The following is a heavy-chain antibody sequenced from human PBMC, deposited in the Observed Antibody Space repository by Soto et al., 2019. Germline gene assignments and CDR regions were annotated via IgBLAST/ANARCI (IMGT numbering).Heavy chain of an antibody. Sequence: SQTLSLTCAVYGGSFSGYYWSWIRQPPGKGLEWIGEINQSGSTNYNPSLKSRVTISVDTSKNQFSKKLSSVTAADTAVYYCVRIPAVVVVPAASAFDIWGQGTMVTVSS. J-gene: IGHJ3*02. CDR2: INQSGST. CDR3: VRIPAVVVVPAASAFDI. V-gene: IGHV4-34*01. CDR1: GGSFSGYY. D-gene: IGHD2-2*01.